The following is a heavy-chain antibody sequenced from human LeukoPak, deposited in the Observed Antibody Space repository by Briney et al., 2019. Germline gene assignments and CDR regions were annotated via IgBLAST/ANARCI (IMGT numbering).Heavy chain of an antibody. V-gene: IGHV3-21*01. CDR3: AREGGIVGGFDY. CDR2: ISSSSSYI. CDR1: GFTFSSYS. J-gene: IGHJ4*02. Sequence: GRSLRLSCAASGFTFSSYSMNWVRQAPGKGLEWVSSISSSSSYIYYADSVKGRFTISRDNAKNSLYLQMNSLRAEDTAVYYCAREGGIVGGFDYWGQGTLVTVSS. D-gene: IGHD1-26*01.